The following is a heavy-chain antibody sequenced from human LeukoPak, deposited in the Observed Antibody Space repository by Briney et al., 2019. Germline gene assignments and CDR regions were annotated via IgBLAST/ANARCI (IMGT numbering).Heavy chain of an antibody. J-gene: IGHJ4*02. CDR1: GFTFSSYA. CDR3: ARDFLAVAGTASHFDY. V-gene: IGHV3-30-3*01. Sequence: GGPLRLSCAASGFTFSSYAMHWVRQAPGKGLEWVAVISYDGSNKYYADSVKGRFTISRDNSKNTLYLQMNSLRAEDTAVYYCARDFLAVAGTASHFDYWGQGTLVTVSS. D-gene: IGHD6-19*01. CDR2: ISYDGSNK.